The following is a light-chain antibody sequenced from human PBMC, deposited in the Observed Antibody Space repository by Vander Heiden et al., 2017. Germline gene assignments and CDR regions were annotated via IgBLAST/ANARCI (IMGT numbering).Light chain of an antibody. J-gene: IGKJ2*01. CDR1: QSISKW. CDR2: EAS. CDR3: QQYNSYSRYT. V-gene: IGKV1-5*03. Sequence: DIQMTQSPSTLSASVGDRVTITCRASQSISKWLAWHQQKPGKAPKLLIYEASNLKSGVPSRFSGSGSGTEFTLTISSRQPDDFATYYCQQYNSYSRYTFGQGTKLEIK.